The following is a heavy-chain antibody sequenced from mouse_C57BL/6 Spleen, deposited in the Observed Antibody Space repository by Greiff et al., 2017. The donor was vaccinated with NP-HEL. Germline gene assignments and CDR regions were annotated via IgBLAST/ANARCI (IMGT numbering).Heavy chain of an antibody. J-gene: IGHJ2*01. D-gene: IGHD1-1*01. CDR3: ARRATVVATNYFDC. CDR1: GYTFTGYW. CDR2: IHPNSGST. Sequence: VQLQQSGAELVKPGASVKLSCKASGYTFTGYWMHWVKQRPGQGLEWIGMIHPNSGSTNYNEKFKSKATLTVDKSASTAYMQLSSLTSEDSAVYYCARRATVVATNYFDCWGKGTTLTASS. V-gene: IGHV1-64*01.